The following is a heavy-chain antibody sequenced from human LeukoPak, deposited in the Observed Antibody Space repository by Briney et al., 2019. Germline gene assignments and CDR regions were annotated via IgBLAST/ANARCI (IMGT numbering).Heavy chain of an antibody. D-gene: IGHD6-19*01. CDR2: IGTAGDT. CDR1: GFIITNND. CDR3: AREIAVPGMWYFDL. V-gene: IGHV3-13*01. Sequence: GSLRLSCAASGFIITNNDIHWVRQPTGKGLEWVSSIGTAGDTNYLDSVKGRFTISRENAKNSLYLQMNNLGAGDTAVYYCAREIAVPGMWYFDLWGRGTLVTVSS. J-gene: IGHJ2*01.